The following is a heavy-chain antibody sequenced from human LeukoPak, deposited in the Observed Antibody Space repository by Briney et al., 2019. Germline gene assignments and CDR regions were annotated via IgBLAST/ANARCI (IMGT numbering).Heavy chain of an antibody. V-gene: IGHV3-23*01. Sequence: GGSLRLSCVASGFTFRSYAMSWVRQAPGKGLEWVSATSGTGGSTYYADSVKGRFTISRDNSKNTLYLQMNSLRVEDTAVYYCAKGFWNGYYYFDSWGQGTLVTVSS. D-gene: IGHD3-3*01. CDR1: GFTFRSYA. CDR2: TSGTGGST. J-gene: IGHJ4*02. CDR3: AKGFWNGYYYFDS.